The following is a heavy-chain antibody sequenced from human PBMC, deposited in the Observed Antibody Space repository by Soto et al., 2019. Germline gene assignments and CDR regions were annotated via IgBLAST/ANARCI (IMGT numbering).Heavy chain of an antibody. CDR2: IIPIFGTA. Sequence: SVKVTCQASGGTFSSYAISWVRQAPGQGLELMGGIIPIFGTANYAQKFQGRVTITADESTSTAYMELSSLRYEDTAVYYCARALRSIPAAMAWWGYGMDVWGQGTTVTVS. V-gene: IGHV1-69*13. CDR1: GGTFSSYA. CDR3: ARALRSIPAAMAWWGYGMDV. D-gene: IGHD2-2*01. J-gene: IGHJ6*02.